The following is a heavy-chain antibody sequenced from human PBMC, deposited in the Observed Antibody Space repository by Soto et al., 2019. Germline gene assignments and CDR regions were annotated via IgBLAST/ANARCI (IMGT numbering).Heavy chain of an antibody. CDR1: GFTFSSYT. CDR2: ISYDGSNK. D-gene: IGHD6-19*01. Sequence: PGGSLRLSCAASGFTFSSYTMHWVRQAPGKGLEWVAVISYDGSNKYYADSVKGRFTISRDNSKNTLYLQMNSLRAEDTAVYYCARADSSGWSYPLGYWGQGTPVTVSS. CDR3: ARADSSGWSYPLGY. V-gene: IGHV3-30-3*01. J-gene: IGHJ4*02.